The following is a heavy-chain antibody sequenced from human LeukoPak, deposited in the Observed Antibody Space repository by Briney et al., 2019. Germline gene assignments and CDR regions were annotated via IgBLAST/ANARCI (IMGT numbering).Heavy chain of an antibody. CDR1: SGSISTSNYY. D-gene: IGHD6-19*01. Sequence: SETLSLTCTVSSGSISTSNYYWGWVRQPPGKALEWIGNIFYSGSTYYSPSLKSRVTISVDTSKNQFSLKLSSVTAADTAVYYCAREVAGKPLDYWGQGTLVTVSS. CDR2: IFYSGST. CDR3: AREVAGKPLDY. V-gene: IGHV4-39*07. J-gene: IGHJ4*02.